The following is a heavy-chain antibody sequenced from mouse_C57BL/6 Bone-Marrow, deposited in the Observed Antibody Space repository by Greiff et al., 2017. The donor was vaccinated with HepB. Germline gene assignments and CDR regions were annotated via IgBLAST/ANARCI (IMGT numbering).Heavy chain of an antibody. CDR2: INPYNGGT. CDR1: GYTFTDYY. Sequence: EVHLVESGPVLVKPGASVKMSCKASGYTFTDYYMNWVKQSHGKSLEWIGVINPYNGGTSYNQKFKGKATLTVDKSSSTAYMELNSLTSEDSAVYYCARRGLYAMDYWGQGTSVTVSS. CDR3: ARRGLYAMDY. J-gene: IGHJ4*01. V-gene: IGHV1-19*01. D-gene: IGHD3-1*01.